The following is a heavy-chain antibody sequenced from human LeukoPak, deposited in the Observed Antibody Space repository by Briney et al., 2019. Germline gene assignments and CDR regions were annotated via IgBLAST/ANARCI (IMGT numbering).Heavy chain of an antibody. CDR3: AREPPDYYDSTALDFDY. D-gene: IGHD3-22*01. CDR2: ISAYNGNT. V-gene: IGHV1-18*01. J-gene: IGHJ4*02. Sequence: ASVKVPCKASGYTFTSYSISWVRQAPGQGLEWMGWISAYNGNTNYAQKLQGRVTMTTDTSTSTAYMELRSLRSDDTAVYYCAREPPDYYDSTALDFDYWGQGTLVTVSS. CDR1: GYTFTSYS.